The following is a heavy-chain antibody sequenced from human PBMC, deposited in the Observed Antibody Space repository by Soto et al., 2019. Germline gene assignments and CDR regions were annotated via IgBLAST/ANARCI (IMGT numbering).Heavy chain of an antibody. CDR3: ARDGYSTSTDWPWFDP. D-gene: IGHD6-6*01. CDR1: GFTFSVDT. CDR2: ITSSGTTI. V-gene: IGHV3-48*02. Sequence: EAQLVESGGGLVQPGVSLRLSCAASGFTFSVDTMHWVRQSPGKGLEWISSITSSGTTISYEDSVKGRFTISRDNAKSSLFLQEDNRRDEDTAVDYWARDGYSTSTDWPWFDPGGQGTLVTVAA. J-gene: IGHJ5*02.